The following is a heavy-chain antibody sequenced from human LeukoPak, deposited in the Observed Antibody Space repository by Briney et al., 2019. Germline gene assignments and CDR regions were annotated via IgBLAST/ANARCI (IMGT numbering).Heavy chain of an antibody. Sequence: ASVKVSCKASGYTFTIYYIHWVRQAPGQGLEWMGIIHPTTGSTDYAQEFQGRVTMTRDTSTSTVYMELSGLRSDDTAVYYCAREFGDGNIGAFDIWGQGTLVTVSS. CDR1: GYTFTIYY. CDR2: IHPTTGST. J-gene: IGHJ3*02. CDR3: AREFGDGNIGAFDI. V-gene: IGHV1-46*01. D-gene: IGHD2-15*01.